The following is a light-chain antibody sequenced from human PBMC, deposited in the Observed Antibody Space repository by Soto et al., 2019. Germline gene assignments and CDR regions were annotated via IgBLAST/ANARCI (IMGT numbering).Light chain of an antibody. Sequence: IVMTQSPSTLSVSPVEIATLSCMASQSVSSNLAWYQQKPGQAPRLLIYGASTRATGIPSRFSGSGSGTEFTLTISSLQSEDFAVYYCQQYNNWPETFDQGTKVDIK. V-gene: IGKV3-15*01. CDR3: QQYNNWPET. J-gene: IGKJ1*01. CDR2: GAS. CDR1: QSVSSN.